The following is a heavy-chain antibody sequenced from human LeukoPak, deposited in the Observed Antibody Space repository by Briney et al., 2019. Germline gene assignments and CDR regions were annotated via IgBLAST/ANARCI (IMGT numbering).Heavy chain of an antibody. CDR2: ISYDGSNK. CDR1: GFTFSSYA. V-gene: IGHV3-30-3*01. Sequence: PGGSLRLSCAASGFTFSSYAMRWVRQAPGKGLEWVAVISYDGSNKYYADSVKGRFTISRDNSKNTLYLQMNSLRAEDTAVYYCARDRYGTDTAMGTFDYWGQGTLVTVSS. CDR3: ARDRYGTDTAMGTFDY. D-gene: IGHD5-18*01. J-gene: IGHJ4*02.